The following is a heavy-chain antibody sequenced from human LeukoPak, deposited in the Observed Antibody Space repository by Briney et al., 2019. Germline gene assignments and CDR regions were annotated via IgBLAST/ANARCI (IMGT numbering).Heavy chain of an antibody. Sequence: PSETLSLTCTVSGGSISSYYWSWIRQHPGKGLEWIGYIYYSGSTYYNPSLKSRVTISVDTSKNQFSLKLSSVTAADTAVYYCARASLPYGDYDYWGQGTLVTVSS. CDR1: GGSISSYY. D-gene: IGHD4-17*01. CDR3: ARASLPYGDYDY. V-gene: IGHV4-59*06. J-gene: IGHJ4*02. CDR2: IYYSGST.